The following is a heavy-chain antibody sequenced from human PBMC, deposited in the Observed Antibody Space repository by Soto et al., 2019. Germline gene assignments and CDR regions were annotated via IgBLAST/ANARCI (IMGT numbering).Heavy chain of an antibody. CDR3: VSQRTTVPTQAYFDY. J-gene: IGHJ4*02. CDR1: GGSVTNSSYY. CDR2: VYYRGRS. V-gene: IGHV4-39*01. D-gene: IGHD4-17*01. Sequence: APETLSLTCTVSGGSVTNSSYYWGWIRQSPGKGLEWIGSVYYRGRSYSKSSVKSRVTISVDTSKDRFSLSLNSVTASDTAVYFCVSQRTTVPTQAYFDYWGPGALVNVS.